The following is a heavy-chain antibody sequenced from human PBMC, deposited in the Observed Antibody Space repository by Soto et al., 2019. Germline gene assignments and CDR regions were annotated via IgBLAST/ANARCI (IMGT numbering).Heavy chain of an antibody. J-gene: IGHJ4*02. Sequence: EVQLVQSGAEVKKPGESLKLSCEGSGYRFTNYWIGWVRQIPGKGLEWMGIIYPGDSDTRYSASFDGQVTISADKSISTAYLQWSSLKATDTAMYYCAKAFTPGGPATIFFDSWGQGTLVTVSS. CDR2: IYPGDSDT. CDR1: GYRFTNYW. D-gene: IGHD5-12*01. CDR3: AKAFTPGGPATIFFDS. V-gene: IGHV5-51*03.